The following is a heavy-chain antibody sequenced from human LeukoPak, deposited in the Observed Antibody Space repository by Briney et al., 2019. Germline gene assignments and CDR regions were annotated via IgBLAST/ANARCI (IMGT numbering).Heavy chain of an antibody. V-gene: IGHV4-39*01. CDR2: IYYSGVS. CDR1: GGSIISSSFW. D-gene: IGHD1-26*01. CDR3: ARGSGLWELPYNWFDP. Sequence: SETLSLTCTVSGGSIISSSFWWGWIRQPPGKGLEWIGSIYYSGVSYYNTSLKSRVTISVDTSKNQFSLNLNSVTAADTAVYYCARGSGLWELPYNWFDPWGQGTLVTVSS. J-gene: IGHJ5*02.